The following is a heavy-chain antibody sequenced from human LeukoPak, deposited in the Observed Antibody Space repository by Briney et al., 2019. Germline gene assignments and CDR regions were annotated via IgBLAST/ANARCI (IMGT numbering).Heavy chain of an antibody. V-gene: IGHV1-18*01. Sequence: ASVKVSCKASGYTFTSYGISWVRQAPGQGLEWMGWISAYNGNTNYAQKLQGRVTMTTDTSTSTAYMELRSLRSDDTAVYYCARWVYYYGSGSYQDYGMDVWGQGTTVTDSS. J-gene: IGHJ6*02. D-gene: IGHD3-10*01. CDR3: ARWVYYYGSGSYQDYGMDV. CDR2: ISAYNGNT. CDR1: GYTFTSYG.